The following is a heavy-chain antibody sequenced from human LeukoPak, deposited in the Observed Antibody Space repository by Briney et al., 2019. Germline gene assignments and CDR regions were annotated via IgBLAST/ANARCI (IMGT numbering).Heavy chain of an antibody. CDR3: ARGQDYYDSSGYGAGAQIDFDY. J-gene: IGHJ4*02. CDR1: GGSFSGYY. Sequence: SETLSLTCAVYGGSFSGYYWSWIRQPPGKGLEWIGEINHSGSTNYNPSLKSRVTISVDTSKNQFSLKLSSVTAADTAVYYCARGQDYYDSSGYGAGAQIDFDYWGQGTLVTVPS. V-gene: IGHV4-34*01. D-gene: IGHD3-22*01. CDR2: INHSGST.